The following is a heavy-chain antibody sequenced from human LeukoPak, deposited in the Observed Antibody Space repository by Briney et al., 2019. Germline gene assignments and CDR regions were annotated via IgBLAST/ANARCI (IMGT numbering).Heavy chain of an antibody. D-gene: IGHD3-10*01. CDR1: GYTFTSYG. CDR2: ISTYNGNT. V-gene: IGHV1-18*01. Sequence: ASVKVSCKASGYTFTSYGSIWVRRAPGQRREWMGWISTYNGNTNYSQKLQGKITMTTDTSTSTAYMELRSLRSDDTAVYYCARWSYFYYYYYMDVWGKGTTVTVSS. CDR3: ARWSYFYYYYYMDV. J-gene: IGHJ6*03.